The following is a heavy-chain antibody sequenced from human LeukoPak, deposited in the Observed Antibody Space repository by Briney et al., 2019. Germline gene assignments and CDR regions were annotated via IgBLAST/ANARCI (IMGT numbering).Heavy chain of an antibody. Sequence: PGGSLRLSCAASGFTFSNYGMHWVRQAPGKGLEWVAFIRYDGSNKYSADSVKGRFTISRDNSKNTLYLQMNSLRAEDTAVYYCAKAGGGSGYHIPLDGDAFDIWGQGTMVTVSS. V-gene: IGHV3-30*02. CDR2: IRYDGSNK. D-gene: IGHD3-3*01. CDR3: AKAGGGSGYHIPLDGDAFDI. J-gene: IGHJ3*02. CDR1: GFTFSNYG.